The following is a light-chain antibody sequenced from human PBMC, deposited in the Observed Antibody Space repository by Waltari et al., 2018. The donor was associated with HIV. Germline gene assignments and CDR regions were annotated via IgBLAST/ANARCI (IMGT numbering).Light chain of an antibody. CDR3: QSYDNSLSGHWG. J-gene: IGLJ3*02. Sequence: QSALPQPPSVSGAPGQRVTISCTGSSSNIGAGYDVHWYQQLPGTAPKLLIYGNTNRPSGVPDRFSGSKSGTSASLAITGLQTEDEGTYYCQSYDNSLSGHWGFGGGTKLTVL. CDR2: GNT. V-gene: IGLV1-40*01. CDR1: SSNIGAGYD.